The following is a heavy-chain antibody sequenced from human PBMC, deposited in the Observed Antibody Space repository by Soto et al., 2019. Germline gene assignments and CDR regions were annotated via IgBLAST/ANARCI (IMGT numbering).Heavy chain of an antibody. D-gene: IGHD1-1*01. CDR3: ARGMEPLWFEP. CDR2: IYHGGST. J-gene: IGHJ5*02. Sequence: KPSETLSLTCAVSGGSSTSDDYSWIWIRQPPGKGLEWIGYIYHGGSTYYNPSLKSRVTISEDRSKKQFSLKLSSVTAADTAVYYCARGMEPLWFEPWGQGTLVTVSS. V-gene: IGHV4-30-2*01. CDR1: GGSSTSDDYS.